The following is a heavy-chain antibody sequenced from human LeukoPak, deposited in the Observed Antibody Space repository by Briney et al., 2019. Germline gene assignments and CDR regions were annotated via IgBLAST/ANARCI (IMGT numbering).Heavy chain of an antibody. Sequence: ASVKVSCKASGYTFTSYGISWVRQAPGQGLEWMAWISAYNGNTNYAQKLQGRVTMTTDTSTSTAYMELRSLRSDDTAVYYCARWSEEWEFSGRYYYYYMDVWGKGTTVTVSS. V-gene: IGHV1-18*01. CDR3: ARWSEEWEFSGRYYYYYMDV. CDR2: ISAYNGNT. J-gene: IGHJ6*03. CDR1: GYTFTSYG. D-gene: IGHD1-26*01.